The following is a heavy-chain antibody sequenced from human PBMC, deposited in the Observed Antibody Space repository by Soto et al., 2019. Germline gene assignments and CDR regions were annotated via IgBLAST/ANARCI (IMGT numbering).Heavy chain of an antibody. CDR2: ISDSGGST. D-gene: IGHD6-19*01. CDR3: AKDKPAAGSQWLVPI. V-gene: IGHV3-23*01. J-gene: IGHJ4*02. CDR1: GFTFSSCA. Sequence: GGSLRLSCAASGFTFSSCAMTWVRQAPGMGLQWVSAISDSGGSTYYADSVRGRFTISRDNSKNTLYLQLNSLGAEDTAVYYCAKDKPAAGSQWLVPIWGRGTLVTVSS.